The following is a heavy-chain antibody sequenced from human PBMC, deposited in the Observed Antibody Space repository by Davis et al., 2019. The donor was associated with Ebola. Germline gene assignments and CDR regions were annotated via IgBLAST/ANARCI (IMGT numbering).Heavy chain of an antibody. D-gene: IGHD2-15*01. CDR3: VAMVVAGPFDY. J-gene: IGHJ4*02. V-gene: IGHV4-4*02. Sequence: SETLSLTCAVSGGSISRSAWWSWVRQPPGKGLEWIGEINHSGSTKYNPSLKSRVTLSVDKPKNQFSLKLSSVTAADTAVYYCVAMVVAGPFDYWGQGTLVTVSS. CDR2: INHSGST. CDR1: GGSISRSAW.